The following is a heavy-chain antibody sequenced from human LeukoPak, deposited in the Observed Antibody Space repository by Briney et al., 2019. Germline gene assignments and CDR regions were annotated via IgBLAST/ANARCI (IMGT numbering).Heavy chain of an antibody. D-gene: IGHD2-2*01. CDR1: GSTFSTYS. CDR3: ARDYAYAFDI. CDR2: IGGSGTTTI. V-gene: IGHV3-48*02. J-gene: IGHJ3*02. Sequence: GGSLRLSCAASGSTFSTYSMNWVRQPPGKGLEWVSYIGGSGTTTIYYAESVKGRFTISRDNVKNSLYLQMNSLRDEDTAIYYCARDYAYAFDIWGQGTMATVSS.